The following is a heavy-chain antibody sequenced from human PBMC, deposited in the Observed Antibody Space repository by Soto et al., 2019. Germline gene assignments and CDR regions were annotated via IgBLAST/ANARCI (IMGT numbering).Heavy chain of an antibody. CDR3: ARDRNYNFLYGMDV. CDR2: ISYDGSNK. D-gene: IGHD1-7*01. V-gene: IGHV3-30-3*01. J-gene: IGHJ6*02. Sequence: SGGSLRLSCAASGFTFSSYAMHWVRQAPGKGLEWVAVISYDGSNKYYADSVKGRFTISRDNSKNTLYLQMNSLRAEDTAVYYCARDRNYNFLYGMDVWGQGTTVTVSS. CDR1: GFTFSSYA.